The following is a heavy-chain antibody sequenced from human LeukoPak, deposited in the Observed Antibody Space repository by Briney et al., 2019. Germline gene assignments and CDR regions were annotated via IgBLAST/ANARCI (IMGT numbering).Heavy chain of an antibody. CDR3: ATGGRQGYYGSGSYLGVDY. V-gene: IGHV3-21*01. CDR2: ISSSSSYI. CDR1: GFTFSSYS. Sequence: GGSLRLSCAASGFTFSSYSMNWVRQAPGKGLEWVSSISSSSSYIYYADSAKGRFTISRDNAKNSLYLQMNSLRAEDTAVYYCATGGRQGYYGSGSYLGVDYWGQGTLVTVSS. D-gene: IGHD3-10*01. J-gene: IGHJ4*02.